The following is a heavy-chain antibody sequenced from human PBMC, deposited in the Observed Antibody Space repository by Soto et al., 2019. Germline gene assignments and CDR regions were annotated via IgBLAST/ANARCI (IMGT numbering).Heavy chain of an antibody. D-gene: IGHD1-1*01. CDR3: VRDGTKTLRDWFDP. CDR1: GASISGFY. CDR2: IYATGTT. V-gene: IGHV4-4*07. Sequence: DTLSLTCTVSGASISGFYWSWIRKSAGKGLEWIGRIYATGTTDYNPSLKSRVMMSVDTSKKQFSLKLRSVTAADTAVYYCVRDGTKTLRDWFDPWGQGISVTVSS. J-gene: IGHJ5*02.